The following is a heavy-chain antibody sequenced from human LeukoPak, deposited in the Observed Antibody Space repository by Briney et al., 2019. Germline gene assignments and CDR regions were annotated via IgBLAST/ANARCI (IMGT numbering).Heavy chain of an antibody. CDR1: GFTFRNYA. V-gene: IGHV3-30-3*01. CDR2: VSFDGHTQ. CDR3: AREGGVEPTKDDYFDY. J-gene: IGHJ4*02. Sequence: GGSLRLSCAASGFTFRNYAIHCVRQAPGKGLEWVAVVSFDGHTQYYADSVKGRFTISKDHSKNAVYLQMNSLRAEDTGIYYCAREGGVEPTKDDYFDYWGQGALVTVSS. D-gene: IGHD1-26*01.